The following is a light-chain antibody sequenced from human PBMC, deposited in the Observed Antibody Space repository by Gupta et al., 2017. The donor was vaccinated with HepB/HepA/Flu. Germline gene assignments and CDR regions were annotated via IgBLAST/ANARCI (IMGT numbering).Light chain of an antibody. Sequence: QSVLTQSPSASGTPGQRVTISCSGSSSDLGSNSVYWYQQFPGMAPKLLIYNNDQRPSGVPDRFSGSKSGTSASLAISGLRSEDEADYVCATWDDSLSGRRVFGGGTKLSVL. J-gene: IGLJ3*02. CDR2: NND. CDR1: SSDLGSNS. CDR3: ATWDDSLSGRRV. V-gene: IGLV1-47*01.